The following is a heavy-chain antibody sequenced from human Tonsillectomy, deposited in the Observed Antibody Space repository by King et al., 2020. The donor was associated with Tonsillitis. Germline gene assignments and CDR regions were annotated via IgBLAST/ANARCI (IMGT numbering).Heavy chain of an antibody. CDR2: MNPNSGNT. V-gene: IGHV1-8*01. CDR3: ARVSDSSGYYYFDY. J-gene: IGHJ4*02. D-gene: IGHD3-22*01. CDR1: GYTFTSYD. Sequence: LVESGAEVKKPGASVKVSCKASGYTFTSYDINWVRQATGQGLEWMGWMNPNSGNTGYAQKFQGRVTTTRNTSISTAYMELSSLRSEDTAVYYCARVSDSSGYYYFDYWGQGTLVTVSS.